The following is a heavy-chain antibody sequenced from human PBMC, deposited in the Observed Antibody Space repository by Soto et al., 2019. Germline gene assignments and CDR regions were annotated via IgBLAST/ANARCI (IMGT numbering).Heavy chain of an antibody. CDR2: ISGSGGST. Sequence: PGGSLRLSCAASGFTFSSYAMSWVRQAPGKGLEWVSAISGSGGSTYYADSVKGRFTISRDNSKNTLYLQMNSLRAEDTAVYYCAKEVSYDFWGWRDYYYGMDVWGQGTTVTVSS. CDR1: GFTFSSYA. D-gene: IGHD3-3*01. V-gene: IGHV3-23*01. CDR3: AKEVSYDFWGWRDYYYGMDV. J-gene: IGHJ6*02.